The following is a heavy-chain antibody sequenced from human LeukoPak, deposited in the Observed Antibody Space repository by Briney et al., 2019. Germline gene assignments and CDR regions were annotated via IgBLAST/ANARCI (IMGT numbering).Heavy chain of an antibody. J-gene: IGHJ4*02. CDR2: INPNSGGT. Sequence: ASVTVSCKASGYTFTGYYMHWVRQAPGQGLEWMGRINPNSGGTNYAQKFQGRVTMTRDTSISTAYMELSRLRSDDTAVYYCARVISGIAAAGNFDYWGQGTLVTVSS. CDR1: GYTFTGYY. D-gene: IGHD6-13*01. V-gene: IGHV1-2*06. CDR3: ARVISGIAAAGNFDY.